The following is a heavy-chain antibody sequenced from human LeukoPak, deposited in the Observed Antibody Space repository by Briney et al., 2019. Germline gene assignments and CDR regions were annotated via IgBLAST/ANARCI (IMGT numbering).Heavy chain of an antibody. CDR2: INWSGGST. J-gene: IGHJ4*02. V-gene: IGHV3-20*04. CDR3: ARAPITSPFYFDY. CDR1: GFVFAEHG. D-gene: IGHD2-2*01. Sequence: PGGSLRLSCTASGFVFAEHGMSWVRQVPGKGLEWVSGINWSGGSTGYADPLRGRFTISRDNAKNSLYLQMDSLRAEDTALYYCARAPITSPFYFDYWGQGTLVTVSS.